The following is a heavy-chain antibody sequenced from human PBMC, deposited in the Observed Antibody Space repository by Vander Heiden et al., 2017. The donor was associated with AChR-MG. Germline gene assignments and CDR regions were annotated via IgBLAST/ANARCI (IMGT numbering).Heavy chain of an antibody. D-gene: IGHD4-17*01. Sequence: KFQGRVTITRDTSASTAYMELSSLRSEDTAVYYCARMTTVTGFDYWGQGTLFTVSS. CDR3: ARMTTVTGFDY. J-gene: IGHJ4*02. V-gene: IGHV1-3*01.